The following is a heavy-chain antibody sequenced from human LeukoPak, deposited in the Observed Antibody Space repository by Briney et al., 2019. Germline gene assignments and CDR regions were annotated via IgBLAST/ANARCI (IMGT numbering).Heavy chain of an antibody. V-gene: IGHV4-34*01. Sequence: PSETLSLTCAVYGGSFSGYYWSWIRQPPGKGLEWIGEINHSGSTNYNPSLKSRVTISVDTSKNQFSLKLSSVTAADTAVYYCARVVPAAMEEPSDGMDVWGKGTTVTVSS. CDR3: ARVVPAAMEEPSDGMDV. D-gene: IGHD2-2*01. J-gene: IGHJ6*04. CDR1: GGSFSGYY. CDR2: INHSGST.